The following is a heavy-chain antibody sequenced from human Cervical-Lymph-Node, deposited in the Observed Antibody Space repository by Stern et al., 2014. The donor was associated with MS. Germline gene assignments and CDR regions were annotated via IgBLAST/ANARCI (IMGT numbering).Heavy chain of an antibody. CDR3: ARQIEGIPGL. D-gene: IGHD6-13*01. V-gene: IGHV5-51*01. CDR1: GYGFSDYW. CDR2: IYPGDSDT. Sequence: EVQLVESGAVVRKPGDSLRISCTGSGYGFSDYWIGWVRQMPGKGLEWIGVIYPGDSDTTYSPSFEGQVTMPADKSVATAYLQWSSLKASDTAIYFCARQIEGIPGLWGQGTLVTVSS. J-gene: IGHJ4*02.